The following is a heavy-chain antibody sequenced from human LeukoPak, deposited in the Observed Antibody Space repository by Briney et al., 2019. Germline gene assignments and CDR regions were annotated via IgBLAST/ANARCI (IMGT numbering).Heavy chain of an antibody. J-gene: IGHJ2*01. Sequence: GGSLRLSCAASGFTFSSYGMHWVRQAPGKGLEWVAFIRYDGSNKYYADSVKGRFTISRDNSKNTLYLQMNSLRAEDTAVYYCAKNGGPPTFPVLWPWYFDLGGRGTLVTVSS. V-gene: IGHV3-30*02. CDR1: GFTFSSYG. D-gene: IGHD3-10*01. CDR2: IRYDGSNK. CDR3: AKNGGPPTFPVLWPWYFDL.